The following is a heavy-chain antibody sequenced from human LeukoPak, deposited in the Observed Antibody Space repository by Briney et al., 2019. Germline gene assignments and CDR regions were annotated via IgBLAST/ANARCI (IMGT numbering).Heavy chain of an antibody. D-gene: IGHD6-19*01. J-gene: IGHJ4*02. V-gene: IGHV3-9*03. CDR2: ISWNSGSI. Sequence: GRSLRLSCAASGFTFDDYAMHWVRQAPGKGLEWVSGISWNSGSIGYADSVKGRFTISRDNAKNSLYLQMNSLRAEDMALYYCAKGAGPDSSGWYFDYWGQGTLVTVSS. CDR1: GFTFDDYA. CDR3: AKGAGPDSSGWYFDY.